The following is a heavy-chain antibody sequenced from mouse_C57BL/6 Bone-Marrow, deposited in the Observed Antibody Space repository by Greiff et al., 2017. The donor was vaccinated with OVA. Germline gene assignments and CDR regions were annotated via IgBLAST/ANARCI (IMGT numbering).Heavy chain of an antibody. CDR1: GFTFSSYA. Sequence: EVKLVESGGGLVKPGGSLKLSCAASGFTFSSYAMSWVRQTPEKRLEWVATISDGGSYTYYPDNVKGRFTISRDNAKNNLYLQMSHLKSEDTAMYYCARLWKFAYWGQGTLVTVSA. J-gene: IGHJ3*01. D-gene: IGHD1-1*02. CDR3: ARLWKFAY. V-gene: IGHV5-4*03. CDR2: ISDGGSYT.